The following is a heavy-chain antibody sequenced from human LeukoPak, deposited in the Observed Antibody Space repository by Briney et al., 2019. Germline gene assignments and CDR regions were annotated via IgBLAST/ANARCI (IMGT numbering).Heavy chain of an antibody. Sequence: PSETLSLTCTVSGGSISSYYWSWIRQPPGKGPEWIGYIYYSGSTNYNPSLKSRVTISVDTSKNQFSLKLSSVTAADTAVCYCARWLNYYGSGSYYIFDYWGQRTLVTVSS. CDR3: ARWLNYYGSGSYYIFDY. D-gene: IGHD3-10*01. CDR1: GGSISSYY. J-gene: IGHJ4*02. V-gene: IGHV4-59*12. CDR2: IYYSGST.